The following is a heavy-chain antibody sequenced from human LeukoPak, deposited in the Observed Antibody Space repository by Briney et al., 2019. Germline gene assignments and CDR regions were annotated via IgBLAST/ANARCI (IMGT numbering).Heavy chain of an antibody. Sequence: GGSLRLSCTGSGYSFTSYWIGWVRQMPGKGLEWMGIIYPGDSDTRYSPSFQGQVTISADKSISTAYLQWSSLKASDTAMYYCARLYPLLWFGETAENWFDPWGQGTLVTVSS. CDR3: ARLYPLLWFGETAENWFDP. J-gene: IGHJ5*02. CDR2: IYPGDSDT. D-gene: IGHD3-10*01. CDR1: GYSFTSYW. V-gene: IGHV5-51*01.